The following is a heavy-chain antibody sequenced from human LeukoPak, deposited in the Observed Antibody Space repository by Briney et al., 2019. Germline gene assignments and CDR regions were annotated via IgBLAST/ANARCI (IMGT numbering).Heavy chain of an antibody. D-gene: IGHD6-13*01. CDR2: TYYRSKWQN. CDR1: GDSVSSNSAA. J-gene: IGHJ4*02. Sequence: SQTPSLTCAISGDSVSSNSAAWNWIRQSPSRGLEWLGRTYYRSKWQNDYAVSVKSRITINPDTSKNQFSVQLNSVTPEDTAVYYCAREVVSRISSWYYFDYWGQGTLVTVSS. CDR3: AREVVSRISSWYYFDY. V-gene: IGHV6-1*01.